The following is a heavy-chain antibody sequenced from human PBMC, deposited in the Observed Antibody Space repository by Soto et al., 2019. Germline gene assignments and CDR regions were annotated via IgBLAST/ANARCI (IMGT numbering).Heavy chain of an antibody. CDR1: GYTFSDYF. CDR3: ARASGIPGRYWYFGL. V-gene: IGHV1-2*02. CDR2: TNPKRRGT. J-gene: IGHJ2*01. Sequence: QVQLVQSGAEVKKPGASVKVSCTTYGYTFSDYFLHWVRQAPGQGPERMGFTNPKRRGTEYAPKFQGRVTMTRDTSSSTVYMYLGGLTSDDTAIYYCARASGIPGRYWYFGLWGRGTLVTVSS. D-gene: IGHD3-9*01.